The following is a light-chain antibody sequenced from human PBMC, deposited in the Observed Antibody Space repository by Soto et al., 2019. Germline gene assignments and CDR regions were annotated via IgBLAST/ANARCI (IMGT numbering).Light chain of an antibody. CDR1: SSDIGMYNY. Sequence: QSALTQPASVSGSPGQSITISCTGTSSDIGMYNYVSWYQQHPGKAPKLMIYEVSYRPSGVSSRFSGSKSGNTASLTISGLQPEDEADYYCSSYSSRSTLVFGGGTKLTVL. V-gene: IGLV2-14*01. CDR2: EVS. CDR3: SSYSSRSTLV. J-gene: IGLJ3*02.